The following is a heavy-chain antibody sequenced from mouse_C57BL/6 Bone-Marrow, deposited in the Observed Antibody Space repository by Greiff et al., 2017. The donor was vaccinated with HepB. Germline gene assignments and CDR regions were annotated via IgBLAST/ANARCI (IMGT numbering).Heavy chain of an antibody. D-gene: IGHD2-3*01. Sequence: DVMLVESGGGLVKPGGSLKLSCAASGFTFSDYGMHWVRQAPEKGLEWVAYISSGSSTIYYADTVKGRFTIYRDKAKNTLFLQMTSLRSEDTAMYYCARERPDGYLDYWGQGTTLTVSS. CDR2: ISSGSSTI. J-gene: IGHJ2*01. V-gene: IGHV5-17*01. CDR3: ARERPDGYLDY. CDR1: GFTFSDYG.